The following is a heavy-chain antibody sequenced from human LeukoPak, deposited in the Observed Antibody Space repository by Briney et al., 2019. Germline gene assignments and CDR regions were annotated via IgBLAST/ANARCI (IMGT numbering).Heavy chain of an antibody. CDR1: GFTFGDYL. CDR3: TREKNHGIWSGHGY. V-gene: IGHV3-49*04. CDR2: IRSKAFGGTT. Sequence: PGGSLRLSCTASGFTFGDYLMSWVRQAPGKGLEWVGFIRSKAFGGTTEYGASVKGRFTISRDDSKSIVYLQMNSLETEDTAVYYCTREKNHGIWSGHGYWGQGTLVTVSS. J-gene: IGHJ4*02. D-gene: IGHD3-3*01.